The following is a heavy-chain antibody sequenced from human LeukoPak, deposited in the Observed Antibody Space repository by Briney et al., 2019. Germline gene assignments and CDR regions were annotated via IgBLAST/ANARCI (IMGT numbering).Heavy chain of an antibody. CDR3: VRPPYDSSGYGFDY. CDR2: MNPNSGNT. Sequence: ASVKVSCKASGYTFTSYDINWVRQATGQGLEWMGWMNPNSGNTGYAQKFQGRVTMTRNTSISTAYMELSSLRSEDTAVYYCVRPPYDSSGYGFDYWGQGTLVTVSS. J-gene: IGHJ4*02. CDR1: GYTFTSYD. D-gene: IGHD3-22*01. V-gene: IGHV1-8*01.